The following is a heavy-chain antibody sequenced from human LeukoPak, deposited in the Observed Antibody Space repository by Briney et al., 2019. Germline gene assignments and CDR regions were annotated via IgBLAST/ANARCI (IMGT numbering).Heavy chain of an antibody. V-gene: IGHV3-11*01. CDR3: ARDVYCSGGSCYSGSFDY. J-gene: IGHJ4*02. CDR2: ISSSGSTI. D-gene: IGHD2-15*01. CDR1: GFTFSDYY. Sequence: GGSLRLSCAASGFTFSDYYMSWIRQAPGKGLEWVSYISSSGSTIYYADSVKGRCTISRDNAENSLYLQMNSLRAEDTAVYYCARDVYCSGGSCYSGSFDYWGQGTLVTVSS.